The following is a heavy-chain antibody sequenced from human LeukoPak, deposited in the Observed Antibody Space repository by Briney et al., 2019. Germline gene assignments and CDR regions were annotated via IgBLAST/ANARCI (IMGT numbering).Heavy chain of an antibody. V-gene: IGHV4-59*12. J-gene: IGHJ4*02. Sequence: SETLSLTCTVSGGSISSYYWSWIRQPPGKGLEWIGYIYYSGSTNYNPSLKSRVTISVDTSKNQFSLKLSSVTAADTAVYYCARDSLGVAGTVRDYWGQGTLVTVSS. CDR2: IYYSGST. CDR1: GGSISSYY. D-gene: IGHD6-19*01. CDR3: ARDSLGVAGTVRDY.